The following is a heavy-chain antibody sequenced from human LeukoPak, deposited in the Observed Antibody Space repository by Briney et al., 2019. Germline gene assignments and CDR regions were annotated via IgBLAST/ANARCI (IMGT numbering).Heavy chain of an antibody. Sequence: GGSLRLPCAASGFTFSSYWMSWVRQAPGKGLEWVANIKQDGSEKYFLDSVKGRFTISRDNAKNSVYLQMNSLRAEDTAVYYCARPADRGHYNWFDPWGQGTLVTVSS. V-gene: IGHV3-7*04. J-gene: IGHJ5*02. D-gene: IGHD3-10*01. CDR3: ARPADRGHYNWFDP. CDR1: GFTFSSYW. CDR2: IKQDGSEK.